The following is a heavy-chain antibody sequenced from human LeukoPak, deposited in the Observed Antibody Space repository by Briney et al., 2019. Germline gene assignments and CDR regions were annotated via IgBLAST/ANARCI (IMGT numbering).Heavy chain of an antibody. CDR1: GGSISNSSYY. Sequence: PSETLSLTCTVSGGSISNSSYYWGWIRQPPGKGLEWIGAIYYSGSTYFDPSLKSRVTMSVDTSKNQFSLKLSSVIAADTAVYYCARVAYSPTYRKTPYYFDYWGRGTQVTVSS. D-gene: IGHD1-26*01. J-gene: IGHJ4*02. CDR3: ARVAYSPTYRKTPYYFDY. CDR2: IYYSGST. V-gene: IGHV4-39*07.